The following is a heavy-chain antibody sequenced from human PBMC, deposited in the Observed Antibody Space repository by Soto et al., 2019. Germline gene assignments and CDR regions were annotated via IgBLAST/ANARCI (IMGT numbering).Heavy chain of an antibody. V-gene: IGHV4-59*12. CDR1: GGSISSYY. Sequence: QVQLQESGPGLVKPSETLSLTCTVSGGSISSYYWSWIRQPPGKGLEWIGYIYYSGSTYYNPSLKSRVTISVDTSKNQFSLKLSSVTAADTAVYYCARAPAYSGSYSADYWGQGTLVTVSS. CDR2: IYYSGST. J-gene: IGHJ4*02. D-gene: IGHD1-26*01. CDR3: ARAPAYSGSYSADY.